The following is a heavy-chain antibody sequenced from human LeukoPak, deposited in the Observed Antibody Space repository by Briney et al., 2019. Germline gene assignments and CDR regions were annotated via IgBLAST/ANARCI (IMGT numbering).Heavy chain of an antibody. CDR3: ARVRPLRYGGNSPVDY. D-gene: IGHD4-23*01. CDR2: IYYSGGT. J-gene: IGHJ4*02. Sequence: SETLSLTCTVSGVSISSYYWSWIRQPPGKGLEWIGYIYYSGGTNYNPSLKSRVTISVDTSKNQFSLKLSSVTAADTAVYYCARVRPLRYGGNSPVDYWGQGTLVTVSS. V-gene: IGHV4-59*01. CDR1: GVSISSYY.